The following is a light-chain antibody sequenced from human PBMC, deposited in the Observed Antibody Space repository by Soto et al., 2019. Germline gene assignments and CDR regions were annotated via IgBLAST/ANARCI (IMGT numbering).Light chain of an antibody. CDR1: QSISTY. Sequence: DIQMTQSPSSLSASVGDRVTITCRASQSISTYLNWYQQKPGKAPKVLISDASSLQSGVPSRFSGSGSGTDFTLTISSLQPEDFATYFCQQTYTAPPAFGQGTKVEIK. CDR3: QQTYTAPPA. V-gene: IGKV1-39*01. J-gene: IGKJ1*01. CDR2: DAS.